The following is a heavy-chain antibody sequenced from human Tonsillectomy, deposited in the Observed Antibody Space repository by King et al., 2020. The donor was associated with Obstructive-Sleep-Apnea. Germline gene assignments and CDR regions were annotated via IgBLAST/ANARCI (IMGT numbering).Heavy chain of an antibody. Sequence: VQLQESGPGLVKPSETLSLTCTVSGGSISSYYWSWIRQPPGKGLEWIGYIYYSGSTNYNPSLKSRVTISVDTSKNQFSLKLSSVTAADTAVYYCARDGAYGDYGGFDYWGLGTLVTVSS. D-gene: IGHD4-17*01. J-gene: IGHJ4*02. CDR3: ARDGAYGDYGGFDY. CDR2: IYYSGST. V-gene: IGHV4-59*01. CDR1: GGSISSYY.